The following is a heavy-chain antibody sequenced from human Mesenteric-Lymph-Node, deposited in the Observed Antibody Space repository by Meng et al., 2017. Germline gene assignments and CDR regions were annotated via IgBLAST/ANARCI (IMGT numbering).Heavy chain of an antibody. V-gene: IGHV3-23*01. D-gene: IGHD6-13*01. CDR2: ISDSGGRI. CDR1: AFTATNYA. Sequence: EVQLLESGGGLVQPGVSLRLSCAASAFTATNYAMSWVRQAPGKGLEWVSTISDSGGRIFYADSVKGRFTISRDNSKNTVYLQMNSLRVEDTAIYYCAKRVEWQQLAPFDYWGRGTLVTVSS. CDR3: AKRVEWQQLAPFDY. J-gene: IGHJ4*02.